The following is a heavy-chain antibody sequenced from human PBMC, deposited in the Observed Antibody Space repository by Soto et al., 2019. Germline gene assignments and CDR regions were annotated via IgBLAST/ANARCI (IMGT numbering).Heavy chain of an antibody. CDR2: INPSGGST. Sequence: GASVKVSCKASGYTFTSYYMHWVRQAPGQGLEWMGIINPSGGSTSYAQKFQGRVTMTRDTSTSTVYMELSSLRSEDTAVYYCARAPSYYYGSGSYYYYYYMDVWGKGTTVTVSS. D-gene: IGHD3-10*01. J-gene: IGHJ6*03. CDR1: GYTFTSYY. CDR3: ARAPSYYYGSGSYYYYYYMDV. V-gene: IGHV1-46*03.